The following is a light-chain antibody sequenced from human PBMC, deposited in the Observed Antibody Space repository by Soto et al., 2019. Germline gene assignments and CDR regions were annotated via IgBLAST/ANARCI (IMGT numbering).Light chain of an antibody. CDR2: GAS. CDR3: QQYGVSPRT. CDR1: QSVSSSY. J-gene: IGKJ1*01. V-gene: IGKV3-20*01. Sequence: EIVLTQSPDTLSLSPGERATLSFSASQSVSSSYLAWYQQRPGQAPRLLIYGASSRATGIPDRFSGSGSGTDFSLTISRLEPEDFGVYYCQQYGVSPRTFGQGTKVDIK.